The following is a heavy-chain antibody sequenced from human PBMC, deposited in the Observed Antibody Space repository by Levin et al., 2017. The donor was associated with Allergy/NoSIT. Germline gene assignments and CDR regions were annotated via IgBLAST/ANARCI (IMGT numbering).Heavy chain of an antibody. CDR2: IYYSGST. J-gene: IGHJ6*02. D-gene: IGHD6-19*01. CDR3: ARYSSGTYYDDGMDG. CDR1: GGSISSYY. Sequence: TSETLSLTCTVSGGSISSYYWSWIRQPPGKGLEWIGYIYYSGSTNYNPSLKSRVTISVDTSKNQFSLKLSSVTAADTAVYYCARYSSGTYYDDGMDGWGQGTTVTVAS. V-gene: IGHV4-59*01.